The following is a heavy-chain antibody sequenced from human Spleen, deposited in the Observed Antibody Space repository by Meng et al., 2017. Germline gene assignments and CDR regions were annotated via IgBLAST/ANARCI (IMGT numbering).Heavy chain of an antibody. D-gene: IGHD1-1*01. CDR2: LTNTGRNT. V-gene: IGHV3-23*01. CDR3: TKGDGVPTAPPKFYYYYGMDV. CDR1: GFTFSSYV. Sequence: GESLKISCAASGFTFSSYVMNWVRQAPGKGLEWVSSLTNTGRNTYYADSVKGRFTISRDNSKNTLYLQINTLRAEDSAMYYCTKGDGVPTAPPKFYYYYGMDVWGQGTTVTVSS. J-gene: IGHJ6*02.